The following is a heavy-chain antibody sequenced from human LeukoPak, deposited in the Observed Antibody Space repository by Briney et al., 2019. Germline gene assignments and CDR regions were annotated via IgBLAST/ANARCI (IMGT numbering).Heavy chain of an antibody. J-gene: IGHJ4*02. CDR3: AIMHRYYDGSGYWVQ. V-gene: IGHV3-23*01. CDR1: GFTFSSYA. D-gene: IGHD3-22*01. Sequence: GGSLRLSGAASGFTFSSYAMSWVRQAPGKGLEWVSAISGSGGSTYYADSVKGRFTISRGNSKNTLYLQMNNLSAEDTAVYYCAIMHRYYDGSGYWVQWGQGTLVTVSS. CDR2: ISGSGGST.